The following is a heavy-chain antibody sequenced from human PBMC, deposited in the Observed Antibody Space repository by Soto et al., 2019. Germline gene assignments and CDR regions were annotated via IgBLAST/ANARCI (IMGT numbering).Heavy chain of an antibody. Sequence: PGGSLRLSCAASGFTFSSYFMHWVRQAPGKGLEWVAVISYDGSNKYYADSVKGRFTISRDNSKNTLYLQMNSLRAEDTAVYYCAKDLYGDDALVPIDYWGQGTLVTVSS. D-gene: IGHD4-17*01. V-gene: IGHV3-30*18. CDR2: ISYDGSNK. J-gene: IGHJ4*02. CDR3: AKDLYGDDALVPIDY. CDR1: GFTFSSYF.